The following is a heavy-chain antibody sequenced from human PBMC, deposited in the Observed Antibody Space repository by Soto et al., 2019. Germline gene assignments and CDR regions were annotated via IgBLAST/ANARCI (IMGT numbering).Heavy chain of an antibody. J-gene: IGHJ4*02. CDR3: TSRIMITFGEVIATVDN. V-gene: IGHV3-15*01. CDR2: IKSKTDGGTT. Sequence: GGSLRLSCAASEFAFSNAWMSWVRQAPGKGLEWVGRIKSKTDGGTTDYAAPVKGRFTISRDDSKNTLSLQINSLKTEDTAVYYCTSRIMITFGEVIATVDNWGQGTLVTVSS. CDR1: EFAFSNAW. D-gene: IGHD3-16*02.